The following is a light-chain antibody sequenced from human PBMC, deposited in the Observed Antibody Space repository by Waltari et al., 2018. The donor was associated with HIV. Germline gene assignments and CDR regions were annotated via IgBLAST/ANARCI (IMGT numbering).Light chain of an antibody. V-gene: IGLV1-36*01. CDR3: SSYAGTSNFVL. CDR2: YDD. Sequence: QSVLTQPPSVSEAPRQRVTISCSGSSSNIGNNAVNWYQQLPGKAPKLLIYYDDLLPSGVSDRFSGSKSGNTASLTISGLQAEDEADYYCSSYAGTSNFVLFGGGTKLTVL. CDR1: SSNIGNNA. J-gene: IGLJ2*01.